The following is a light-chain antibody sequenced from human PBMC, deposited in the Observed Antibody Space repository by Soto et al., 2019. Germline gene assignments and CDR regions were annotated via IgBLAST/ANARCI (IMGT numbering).Light chain of an antibody. CDR2: AAS. Sequence: DIQMTQSPSSLSASVGDRVTITCRASQSISIYLNWYQQKPGKAPKVLIYAASSLQSGVPPRFSGSGSGTDFTLTISSLQTEDFATYYCQQSYNIPRATFGQGTQVEIK. CDR3: QQSYNIPRAT. J-gene: IGKJ1*01. CDR1: QSISIY. V-gene: IGKV1-39*01.